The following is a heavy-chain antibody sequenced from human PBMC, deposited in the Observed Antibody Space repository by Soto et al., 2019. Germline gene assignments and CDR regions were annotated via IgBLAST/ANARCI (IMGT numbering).Heavy chain of an antibody. CDR3: ARVATVPTVHYYYYFMDV. V-gene: IGHV3-13*01. J-gene: IGHJ6*03. CDR1: GFTFSSYD. CDR2: IGTAGDT. Sequence: EVQLVESGGGLVQPGGSLRLSCAASGFTFSSYDMHWVRQATGKGLEWVSAIGTAGDTYYPGSVKGRFTISRENAKNSLYLQMNSLRAGDTAVYYCARVATVPTVHYYYYFMDVWGKGTTVTVS. D-gene: IGHD4-17*01.